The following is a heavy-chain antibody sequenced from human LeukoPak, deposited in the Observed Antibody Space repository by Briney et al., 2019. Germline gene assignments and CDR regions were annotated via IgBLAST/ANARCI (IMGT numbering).Heavy chain of an antibody. J-gene: IGHJ4*02. CDR2: ISSSGSTI. V-gene: IGHV3-48*03. D-gene: IGHD2-15*01. CDR3: ARDLGYCSGGSCYDYYFDY. CDR1: GFTFSSYE. Sequence: GGSLRLSCAASGFTFSSYEMNWVRQAPGKGLEWVSYISSSGSTIYYADSVKGRFTISRDNAKSSLYLQMNSLRAEDTAVYYCARDLGYCSGGSCYDYYFDYWGQGTLVTVSS.